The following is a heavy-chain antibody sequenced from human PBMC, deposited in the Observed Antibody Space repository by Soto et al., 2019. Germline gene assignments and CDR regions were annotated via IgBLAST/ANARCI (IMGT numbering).Heavy chain of an antibody. Sequence: SLKVSCKASGGTFSSYAISWVRQAPGQGLEWMGGIIPIFGTANYAQKFQGRVTITADESTSTAYMELSSLRSEDTAVYYCAGSGSYYWYFDYWGQGXLVTVSS. CDR1: GGTFSSYA. CDR2: IIPIFGTA. D-gene: IGHD1-26*01. J-gene: IGHJ4*02. CDR3: AGSGSYYWYFDY. V-gene: IGHV1-69*13.